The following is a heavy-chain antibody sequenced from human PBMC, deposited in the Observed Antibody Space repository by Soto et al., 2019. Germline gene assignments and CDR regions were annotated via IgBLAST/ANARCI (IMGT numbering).Heavy chain of an antibody. V-gene: IGHV3-13*01. CDR2: IGTTGHT. CDR1: AFALSSYD. CDR3: ARATASYGDYLDY. J-gene: IGHJ4*02. D-gene: IGHD4-17*01. Sequence: GGSLRLSCAPSAFALSSYDMHWVRQATGKGLAWVSAIGTTGHTYYPGSGKGRFTISRQNAKNSLYLQMNSLRAGDTAESYCARATASYGDYLDYWGEGALVTV.